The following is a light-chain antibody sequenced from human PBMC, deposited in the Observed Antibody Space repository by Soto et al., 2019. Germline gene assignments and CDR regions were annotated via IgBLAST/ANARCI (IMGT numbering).Light chain of an antibody. CDR1: SRDVGTYNL. CDR2: EVT. CDR3: CSFAGSNNLDV. J-gene: IGLJ2*01. Sequence: QSALTQPASVSGSPGQSITISCTGTSRDVGTYNLVSWYQHHPGKAPKLMIYEVTQRPSGVSDRFSGSKSGNTASLTISGLQAEDEADYYCCSFAGSNNLDVFGGGTKLTVL. V-gene: IGLV2-23*02.